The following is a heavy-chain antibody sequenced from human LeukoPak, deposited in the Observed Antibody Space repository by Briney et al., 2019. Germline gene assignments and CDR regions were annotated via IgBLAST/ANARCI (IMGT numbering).Heavy chain of an antibody. CDR1: GFSFSSYW. CDR2: IKQDGSEK. D-gene: IGHD1-14*01. Sequence: GGSLRLSCAASGFSFSSYWMSWVRQAPGKGLEWVANIKQDGSEKYYVGSVKGRFTISRDNAKNSLYLQMNSLRAEDTAVYYCARVGYGAPYNHYYYMDVWGKGTTVTISS. V-gene: IGHV3-7*03. J-gene: IGHJ6*03. CDR3: ARVGYGAPYNHYYYMDV.